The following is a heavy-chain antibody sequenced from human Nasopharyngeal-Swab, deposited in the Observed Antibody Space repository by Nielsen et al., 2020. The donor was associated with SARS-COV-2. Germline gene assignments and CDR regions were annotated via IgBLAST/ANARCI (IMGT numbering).Heavy chain of an antibody. CDR2: IYYSGST. CDR3: ARARITMIVVVDAFDI. Sequence: SETLSLTCTVSGGSISGSSYYWGWIRQPPGKGLEWIGYIYYSGSTYYNPSLKSRVTISVDTSKNQFSLKLSSVTAADTAVYYCARARITMIVVVDAFDIWGQGTMVTVSS. D-gene: IGHD3-22*01. J-gene: IGHJ3*02. CDR1: GGSISGSSYY. V-gene: IGHV4-31*03.